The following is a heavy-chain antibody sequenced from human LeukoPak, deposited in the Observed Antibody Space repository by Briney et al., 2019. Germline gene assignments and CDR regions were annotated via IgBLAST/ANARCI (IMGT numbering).Heavy chain of an antibody. V-gene: IGHV4-59*01. CDR1: GGSISSYY. Sequence: PSETLSLTCTVSGGSISSYYWSWLRQPPGKGLEWIGYIYYSGSTNYNPSLKSRVTISVDTSKNQFSLQLSSVTAADTAVYYCASTSEGYCSGGSCYATPYFDYWGQGTLVTVSS. D-gene: IGHD2-15*01. CDR2: IYYSGST. CDR3: ASTSEGYCSGGSCYATPYFDY. J-gene: IGHJ4*02.